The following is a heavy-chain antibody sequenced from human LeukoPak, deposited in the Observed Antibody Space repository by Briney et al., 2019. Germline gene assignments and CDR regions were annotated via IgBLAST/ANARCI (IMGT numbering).Heavy chain of an antibody. CDR2: ISYDGTNE. J-gene: IGHJ3*02. D-gene: IGHD3-9*01. CDR3: ARASSKQLAGYLPDGFDI. CDR1: GFIFSTFA. Sequence: GRSLRLSCAASGFIFSTFAMHWVRQAPGKGLEWVALISYDGTNEYYADSVKGRFTISRDNAKNSLSLQMNSLRADDAAVYYCARASSKQLAGYLPDGFDIWGQGTMVTVSS. V-gene: IGHV3-30-3*01.